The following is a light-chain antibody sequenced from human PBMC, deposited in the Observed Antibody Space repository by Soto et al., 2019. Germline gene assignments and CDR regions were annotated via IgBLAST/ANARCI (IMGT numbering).Light chain of an antibody. CDR1: QNVRDND. V-gene: IGKV3-20*01. J-gene: IGKJ1*01. CDR2: GGS. CDR3: QDYRTSHPWT. Sequence: EVVLTQSPGALSLSPGEGVTLSCRASQNVRDNDLAWYRQKRGQAPRLLMYGGSTRADGIPDRFSGRGTGTNFTLTISRLEPEDAAVYYCQDYRTSHPWTFGQGTKLEIK.